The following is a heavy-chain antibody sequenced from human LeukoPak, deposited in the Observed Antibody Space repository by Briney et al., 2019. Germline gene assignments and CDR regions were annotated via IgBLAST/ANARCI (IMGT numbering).Heavy chain of an antibody. J-gene: IGHJ3*02. CDR2: ISGSNSYI. CDR3: ARDLSSRGYTYGTPAFTFDI. Sequence: PGGSLRLSRAASGFTFSSYSMNWVRQAPGKGLEWVSSISGSNSYIYYADSMKGRFTISRDNAKNSLSLLMNSLRAEDTAVYYCARDLSSRGYTYGTPAFTFDIWGQGTMVAVSS. D-gene: IGHD5-18*01. CDR1: GFTFSSYS. V-gene: IGHV3-21*01.